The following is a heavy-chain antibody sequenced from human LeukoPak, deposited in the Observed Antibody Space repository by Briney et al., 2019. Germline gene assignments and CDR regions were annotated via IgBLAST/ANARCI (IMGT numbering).Heavy chain of an antibody. CDR1: GGTFSSYA. CDR2: IIPIFGTA. J-gene: IGHJ4*02. D-gene: IGHD5-12*01. V-gene: IGHV1-69*01. CDR3: ARGDDGGYVSRLDY. Sequence: SVKVSCKASGGTFSSYANSWVRQAPGQGLEWMGGIIPIFGTANYAQKFQGRVTIAADESTSTAYMELSSLRSEDTAVYYCARGDDGGYVSRLDYWGQGTLVTVSS.